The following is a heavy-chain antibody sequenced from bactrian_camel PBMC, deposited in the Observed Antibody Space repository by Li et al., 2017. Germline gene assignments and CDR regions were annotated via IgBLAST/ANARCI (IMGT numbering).Heavy chain of an antibody. V-gene: IGHV3S53*01. CDR1: GYTLPMN. CDR3: AARGPYCYTKLSVRDFTY. CDR2: IAGDGRT. D-gene: IGHD2*01. J-gene: IGHJ6*01. Sequence: HVQLVESGGGSVQAGESLRLSCVASGYTLPMNMGWFRRLPGQEREGVAAIAGDGRTDYADSVKGRFTISQDNAKNTVYLQMNSLKPEDTAMYYCAARGPYCYTKLSVRDFTYWGQGTQVTVS.